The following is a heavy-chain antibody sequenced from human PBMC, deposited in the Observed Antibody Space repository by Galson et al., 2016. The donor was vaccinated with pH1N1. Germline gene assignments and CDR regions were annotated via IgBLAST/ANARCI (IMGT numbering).Heavy chain of an antibody. CDR3: ARSAAMNVDY. J-gene: IGHJ4*02. CDR2: INHSGST. V-gene: IGHV4-34*01. CDR1: GVSFSGYY. D-gene: IGHD6-25*01. Sequence: EPLSLTCAVYGVSFSGYYWSWIRQPPGKGLEWIGEINHSGSTNYNPSLKSRVTISVDTSKNQFSLKLSSVTAADTAVYYCARSAAMNVDYWGQGTLVTVSS.